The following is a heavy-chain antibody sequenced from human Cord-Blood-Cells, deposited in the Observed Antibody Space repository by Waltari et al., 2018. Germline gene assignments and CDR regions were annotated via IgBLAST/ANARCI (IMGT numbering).Heavy chain of an antibody. Sequence: QVQLQQSGPGLWKPSQTPSPTCSISGASVPRNSPAWNWSRQSPSRGLEWLGRTYYRSKWYNDYAVSVKSRITINPDTSKNQFSLQLNSVTPEDTAVYYCAREAWGTFDYWGQGTLVTVSS. J-gene: IGHJ4*02. CDR3: AREAWGTFDY. CDR2: TYYRSKWYN. CDR1: GASVPRNSPA. V-gene: IGHV6-1*01. D-gene: IGHD7-27*01.